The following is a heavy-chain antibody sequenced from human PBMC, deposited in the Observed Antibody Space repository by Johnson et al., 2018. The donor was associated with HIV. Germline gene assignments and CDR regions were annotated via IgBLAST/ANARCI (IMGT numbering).Heavy chain of an antibody. CDR1: GFNFNTYT. CDR2: ISYDGSNK. V-gene: IGHV3-30-3*02. J-gene: IGHJ3*02. CDR3: AKDGAAAGTVGADAFDI. D-gene: IGHD6-13*01. Sequence: QVQLVESGGGVVQPGRSLRLFCAVSGFNFNTYTMHWVRQAPGKGLEWVALISYDGSNKYYADSVKGRFTISRDNSKNTLYLQMNSLRAEDTAVYYCAKDGAAAGTVGADAFDIWGQGTMVTVSS.